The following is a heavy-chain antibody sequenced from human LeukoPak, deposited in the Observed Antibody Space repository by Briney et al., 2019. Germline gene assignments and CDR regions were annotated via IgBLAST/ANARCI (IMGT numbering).Heavy chain of an antibody. CDR2: IYYSGST. CDR1: GGSISSSSYY. CDR3: ARAYDFWSGYHFDY. Sequence: SETLSLTCTVSGGSISSSSYYWGWIRQPPGKGLEWIGYIYYSGSTNYNPSLKSRVTISVDTSKNQFSLKLSSVTAADTAVYYCARAYDFWSGYHFDYWGQGTLVTVSS. D-gene: IGHD3-3*01. V-gene: IGHV4-61*05. J-gene: IGHJ4*02.